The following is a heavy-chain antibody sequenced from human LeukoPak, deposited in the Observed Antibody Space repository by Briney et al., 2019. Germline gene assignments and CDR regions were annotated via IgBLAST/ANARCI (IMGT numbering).Heavy chain of an antibody. D-gene: IGHD3-22*01. CDR1: GFTFSSYG. Sequence: GGSLRLSCAASGFTFSSYGMHWVRQAPGKGLEWVAFIRYDGSSKYYADSVKGRFTISRDNSKNTLYLQMNSLRAEDTAVYYCAKVANYYDSSGYYGYWGQGTLVTVSS. CDR2: IRYDGSSK. V-gene: IGHV3-30*02. J-gene: IGHJ4*02. CDR3: AKVANYYDSSGYYGY.